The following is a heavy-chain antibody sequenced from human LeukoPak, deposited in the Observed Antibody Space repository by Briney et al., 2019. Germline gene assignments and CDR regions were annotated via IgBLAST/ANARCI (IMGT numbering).Heavy chain of an antibody. Sequence: GGSLRLSCTVSGFTVSSNSMSWVRQAPGKGLEWVSFIYSDNTHYSDSVKGRFTISRDNSKNTLYLQMNSLRAEDTAVYHCAKSEMYCNGGICYPYYYMDVWGKGTTVTVSS. J-gene: IGHJ6*03. CDR3: AKSEMYCNGGICYPYYYMDV. CDR2: IYSDNT. V-gene: IGHV3-53*01. CDR1: GFTVSSNS. D-gene: IGHD2-15*01.